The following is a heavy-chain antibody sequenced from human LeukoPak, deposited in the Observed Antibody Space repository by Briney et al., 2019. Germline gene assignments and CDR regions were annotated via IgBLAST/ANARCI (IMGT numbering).Heavy chain of an antibody. D-gene: IGHD3-22*01. CDR2: IKSKTDGGTT. Sequence: GGSLRLSCAASGFTFSNAWMSWVRQAPGKGLEWVGRIKSKTDGGTTDYAAPVKGRFTISRDDSKNTLYLQMNSLKTEDTVVYYCTTAGYYDSSGYYSLFYWGQGTLVTVSS. J-gene: IGHJ4*02. CDR3: TTAGYYDSSGYYSLFY. CDR1: GFTFSNAW. V-gene: IGHV3-15*01.